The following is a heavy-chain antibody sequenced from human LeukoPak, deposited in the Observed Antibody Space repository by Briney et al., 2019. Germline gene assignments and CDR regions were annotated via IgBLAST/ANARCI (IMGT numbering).Heavy chain of an antibody. V-gene: IGHV3-30*02. J-gene: IGHJ4*02. CDR3: AKDGEYFGWGDYFDY. CDR1: GFTLSSYV. CDR2: IRYDGSNK. D-gene: IGHD3-9*01. Sequence: GGSLRLSCAASGFTLSSYVMHWGRQAPGKGLEWVAFIRYDGSNKYYADSVKGRFNIPRDNSKNTPYLQMNSLRAEDQAVYYCAKDGEYFGWGDYFDYWGQGTLVTVSS.